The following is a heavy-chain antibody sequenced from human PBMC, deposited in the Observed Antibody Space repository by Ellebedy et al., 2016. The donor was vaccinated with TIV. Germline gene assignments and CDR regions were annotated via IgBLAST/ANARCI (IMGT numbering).Heavy chain of an antibody. CDR2: IIPIFGTA. D-gene: IGHD3-16*02. CDR3: ARGAPVIPEYDAFDI. Sequence: SVKVSCXASGGTFSSYAISWVRQAPGQGLEWMGGIIPIFGTANYAQKFQGRVTITADKSTSTAYMELSSLRSEDTAVYYCARGAPVIPEYDAFDIWGQGTMVTVSS. V-gene: IGHV1-69*06. J-gene: IGHJ3*02. CDR1: GGTFSSYA.